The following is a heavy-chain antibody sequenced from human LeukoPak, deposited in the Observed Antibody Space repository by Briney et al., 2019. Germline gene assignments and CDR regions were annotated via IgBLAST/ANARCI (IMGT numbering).Heavy chain of an antibody. CDR3: ARDPAAGDFDY. CDR1: GYTFSTYA. J-gene: IGHJ4*02. CDR2: ISGSGGST. Sequence: GGSLRLSCEGFGYTFSTYAMSWVRQAPGKGLEWVSGISGSGGSTDYADSVKGRFTISRDNSKNTLYLQMNSLRAEDTAVYYCARDPAAGDFDYWGQGTLVTVSS. D-gene: IGHD6-13*01. V-gene: IGHV3-23*01.